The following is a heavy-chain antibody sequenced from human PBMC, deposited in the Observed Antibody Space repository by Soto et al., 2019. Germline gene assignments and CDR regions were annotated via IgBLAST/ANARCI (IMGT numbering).Heavy chain of an antibody. Sequence: GASVKVSCKASGYTFTSYGISWVRQAPGQGLEWMGWISAYNGNTNYAQKLQGRVTMTTDTSTSTAYMELRSLRCGDKAVYYCASMIVVVPAAKAHYYYYGIDVWGQGTGDTVSS. CDR2: ISAYNGNT. V-gene: IGHV1-18*01. J-gene: IGHJ6*02. CDR3: ASMIVVVPAAKAHYYYYGIDV. D-gene: IGHD2-2*01. CDR1: GYTFTSYG.